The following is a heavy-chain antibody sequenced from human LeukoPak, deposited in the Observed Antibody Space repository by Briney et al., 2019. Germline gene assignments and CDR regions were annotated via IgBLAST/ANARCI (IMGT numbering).Heavy chain of an antibody. V-gene: IGHV4-59*08. CDR1: GGSISNDY. CDR2: IYYTGST. Sequence: SETLSLTCTVSGGSISNDYWSWIRQPPGKGLECIGYIYYTGSTNYNPSLKSRVTISVDTSKNQFSLKLNSVTAADTAVYYCARKYYYTSGTYYNFWGQGTPVTVSS. J-gene: IGHJ4*02. CDR3: ARKYYYTSGTYYNF. D-gene: IGHD3-10*01.